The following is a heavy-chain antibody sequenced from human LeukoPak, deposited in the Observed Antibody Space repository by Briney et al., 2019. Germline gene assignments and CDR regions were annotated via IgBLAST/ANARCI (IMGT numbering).Heavy chain of an antibody. D-gene: IGHD4-23*01. CDR2: IYPGGSDS. J-gene: IGHJ1*01. CDR3: ARLYGGATGYFQH. V-gene: IGHV5-51*01. CDR1: GYSFSTYW. Sequence: GESLKISCKGSGYSFSTYWIGWVRQMPGKGLEWMGIIYPGGSDSRYSPSFQGQVTISADTSISTAYLQWSTLKASDTAMYYCARLYGGATGYFQHWGQGTLVTVSS.